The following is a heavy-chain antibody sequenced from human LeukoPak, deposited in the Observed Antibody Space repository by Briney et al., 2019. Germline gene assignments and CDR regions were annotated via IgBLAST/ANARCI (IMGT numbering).Heavy chain of an antibody. D-gene: IGHD6-6*01. J-gene: IGHJ3*02. CDR1: GGSISSGSYY. CDR2: IYTSGIT. CDR3: AIERSSWAFDI. V-gene: IGHV4-61*02. Sequence: SQTLSLTCTVSGGSISSGSYYWSWIRQPAGKGLEWIGRIYTSGITNYNPSLKSRVTISVDTSKNQFSLKLSSVTAADTAVHYCAIERSSWAFDIWGQGTMLTVSS.